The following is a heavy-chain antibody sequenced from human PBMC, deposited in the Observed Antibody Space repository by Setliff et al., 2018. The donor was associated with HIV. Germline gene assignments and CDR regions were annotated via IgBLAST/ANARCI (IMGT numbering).Heavy chain of an antibody. CDR2: ISGDGDVI. D-gene: IGHD2-2*01. CDR1: GFIFSNAW. CDR3: ARDLFPWSTPDY. V-gene: IGHV3-21*01. J-gene: IGHJ4*02. Sequence: GGSLRLSCGAPGFIFSNAWMNWIRQAPGKGLQWLSSISGDGDVIYYADSVKGRFTISRDNTKNTVYLQMNSLRAEDTAVYYCARDLFPWSTPDYWGQGTLVTVSS.